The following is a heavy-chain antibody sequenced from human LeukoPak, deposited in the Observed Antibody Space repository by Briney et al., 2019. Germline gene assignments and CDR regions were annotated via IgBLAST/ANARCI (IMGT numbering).Heavy chain of an antibody. CDR1: GYTFTSYY. CDR3: ARPRSRTIFGVDEYYFDY. J-gene: IGHJ4*02. D-gene: IGHD3-3*01. V-gene: IGHV1-46*01. Sequence: ASVKVSCKASGYTFTSYYMHWVRQAPGQGLEWMGIINPSGGSTSYAQKFQGKVTMTRDTSTSTVYMELSSLRSEDTAVYYCARPRSRTIFGVDEYYFDYWGQGTLVTVSS. CDR2: INPSGGST.